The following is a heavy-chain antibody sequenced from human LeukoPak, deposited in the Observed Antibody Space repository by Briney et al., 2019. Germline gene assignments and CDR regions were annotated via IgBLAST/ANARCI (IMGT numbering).Heavy chain of an antibody. CDR3: AREGGYYDSFPPANDAFDI. Sequence: GASVKDSCKASGYTFTSYAMHWVRQAPGQRLEWMGWINAGNGNTKYSQKFQGRVTITRDTSASTAYMELSSLRSEDTAVYYCAREGGYYDSFPPANDAFDIWGQGTMVTVSS. V-gene: IGHV1-3*01. CDR2: INAGNGNT. J-gene: IGHJ3*02. D-gene: IGHD3-22*01. CDR1: GYTFTSYA.